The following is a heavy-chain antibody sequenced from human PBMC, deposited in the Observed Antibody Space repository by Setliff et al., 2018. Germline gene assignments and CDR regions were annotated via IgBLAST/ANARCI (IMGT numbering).Heavy chain of an antibody. V-gene: IGHV4-59*08. J-gene: IGHJ4*02. Sequence: PSETLSLTCTVSGGSISDYYWSWIRQAPGKGLEWIGYIYYGGSTNYNPSLNSRVAISVDTSENQFSLKLSSVTAADTAVYYCTVYNTGSSKDHYWGQGTPVTV. CDR3: TVYNTGSSKDHY. D-gene: IGHD2-8*02. CDR2: IYYGGST. CDR1: GGSISDYY.